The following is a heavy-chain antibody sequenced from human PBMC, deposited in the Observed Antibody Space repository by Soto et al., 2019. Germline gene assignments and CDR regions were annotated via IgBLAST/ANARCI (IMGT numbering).Heavy chain of an antibody. CDR1: GGTFSSYA. CDR3: ARAYYYGSGSYYLDAFDI. D-gene: IGHD3-10*01. V-gene: IGHV1-69*13. Sequence: GASVKVSCKASGGTFSSYAISWVRQAPGQGLEWMGGIIPIFGTANYAQKFQGRITITADESTSTAYMELSSLRSEDTAVYYCARAYYYGSGSYYLDAFDIWGQGTMVTVSS. CDR2: IIPIFGTA. J-gene: IGHJ3*02.